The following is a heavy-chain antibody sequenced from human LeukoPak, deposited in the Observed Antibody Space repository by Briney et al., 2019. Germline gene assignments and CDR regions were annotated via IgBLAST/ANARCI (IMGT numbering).Heavy chain of an antibody. CDR1: GFTFSSYS. Sequence: GGSLRLSCAASGFTFSSYSMNWVRQAPGKGLEWVSSISSSSSYIYYADSVKGRFTISRDNAKNSLYLQMNSLRAEDTAVYYCARDQIAAAGTFDYWGQGTLVTVSS. V-gene: IGHV3-21*01. CDR2: ISSSSSYI. CDR3: ARDQIAAAGTFDY. J-gene: IGHJ4*02. D-gene: IGHD6-13*01.